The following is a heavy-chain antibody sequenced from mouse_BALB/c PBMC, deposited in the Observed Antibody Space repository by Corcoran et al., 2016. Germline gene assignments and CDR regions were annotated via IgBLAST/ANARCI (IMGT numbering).Heavy chain of an antibody. CDR1: GFNIKDSY. J-gene: IGHJ2*01. V-gene: IGHV14-3*02. Sequence: EVQIEESGAELVKPGASVKLSCTASGFNIKDSYMHWVQQRPEQGLECIGRLDPANGNTKYDPKFQGKATIPADTSANTAYLQLSSLTSEDTAVYYCGRANHCDYWCQGTTLTVSS. D-gene: IGHD4-1*01. CDR2: LDPANGNT. CDR3: GRANHCDY.